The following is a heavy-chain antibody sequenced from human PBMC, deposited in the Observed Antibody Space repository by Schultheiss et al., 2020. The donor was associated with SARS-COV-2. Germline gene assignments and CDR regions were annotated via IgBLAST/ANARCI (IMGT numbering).Heavy chain of an antibody. CDR2: IIPIFGTA. Sequence: SVKVSCKASGGTFSSYAISWVRQAPGQGLEWMGGIIPIFGTANYAQKFQGRVTITADESTSTAYMELSSLRSEDTAVYYCARENLLYYYGMDVWGEGTTVTVSS. J-gene: IGHJ6*04. CDR1: GGTFSSYA. CDR3: ARENLLYYYGMDV. V-gene: IGHV1-69*13.